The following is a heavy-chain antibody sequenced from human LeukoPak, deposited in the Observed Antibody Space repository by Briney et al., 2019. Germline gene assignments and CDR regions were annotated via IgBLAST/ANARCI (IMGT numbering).Heavy chain of an antibody. Sequence: GGSLRLSCAASGFTFSSYWMSWVRQAPGKGLEWVANIHQDGSQKHYVDSVKGRFTISRDNAKNSVYLQMNSLRAEDTAVYYCASRYYLDPWGQGTLVTVSS. CDR2: IHQDGSQK. V-gene: IGHV3-7*01. J-gene: IGHJ5*02. CDR3: ASRYYLDP. D-gene: IGHD3-10*01. CDR1: GFTFSSYW.